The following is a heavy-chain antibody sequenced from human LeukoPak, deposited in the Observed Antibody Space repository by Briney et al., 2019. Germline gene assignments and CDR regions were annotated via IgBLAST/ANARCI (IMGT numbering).Heavy chain of an antibody. CDR1: GFAFSVYA. V-gene: IGHV3-23*01. CDR3: AKPISGGLAVTADWFHP. Sequence: GGSLRLSCAASGFAFSVYAMSWLRQPPAQGLEWVSTSNANSGTTSYAASVRGRFTISRDNSKNTLYLQLNTLRADDTATYYCAKPISGGLAVTADWFHPWGQGTLVVVSS. J-gene: IGHJ5*01. D-gene: IGHD6-19*01. CDR2: SNANSGTT.